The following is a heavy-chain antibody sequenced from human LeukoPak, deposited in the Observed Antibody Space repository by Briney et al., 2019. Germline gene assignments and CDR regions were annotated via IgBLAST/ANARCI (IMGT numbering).Heavy chain of an antibody. CDR3: ARLSEMFRGHQVIYCFDY. D-gene: IGHD3-10*01. Sequence: AGTLTLSCGASGFSVTTYWMAWVRQGPGKGLEWVTNIKKDGTEKYYVDSVKGRFTISRDYARNSLYLQLNSLGAENTGVYYCARLSEMFRGHQVIYCFDYWGQGTLVTVSS. V-gene: IGHV3-7*01. CDR1: GFSVTTYW. J-gene: IGHJ4*02. CDR2: IKKDGTEK.